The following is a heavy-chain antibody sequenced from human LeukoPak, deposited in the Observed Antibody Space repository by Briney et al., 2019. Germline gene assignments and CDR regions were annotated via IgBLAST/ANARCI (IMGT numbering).Heavy chain of an antibody. Sequence: GGSRRLSCAASGFTFSTYSMTWVRQAPGKGLEWVAVISYDGSNKYYADSVKGRFTISRDNSKNTLYLQMNSLRAEDTAVYYCAKDLVFSEVVAALDAFDIWGQGTMVTVSS. J-gene: IGHJ3*02. CDR1: GFTFSTYS. CDR2: ISYDGSNK. V-gene: IGHV3-30*18. CDR3: AKDLVFSEVVAALDAFDI. D-gene: IGHD2-15*01.